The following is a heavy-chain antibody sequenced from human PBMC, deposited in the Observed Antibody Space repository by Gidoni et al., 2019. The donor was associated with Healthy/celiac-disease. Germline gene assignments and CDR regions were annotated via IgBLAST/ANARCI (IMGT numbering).Heavy chain of an antibody. J-gene: IGHJ4*02. V-gene: IGHV3-30-3*01. Sequence: QVQLVESGGGVVQPGRSLRLSCASSGFTFSSYAMQWVRQAPGKGMGCGAVISYEGSNKYYADSVKGRFTISRDNSKNTLYLKMNSLRAEDTAVYYCARDPKSSGWYPEWGYYFDYWGQGTLVTVSS. CDR2: ISYEGSNK. CDR1: GFTFSSYA. D-gene: IGHD6-19*01. CDR3: ARDPKSSGWYPEWGYYFDY.